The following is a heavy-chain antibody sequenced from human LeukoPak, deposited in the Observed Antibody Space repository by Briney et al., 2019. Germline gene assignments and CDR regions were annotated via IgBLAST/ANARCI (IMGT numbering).Heavy chain of an antibody. D-gene: IGHD3-3*01. V-gene: IGHV4-34*01. J-gene: IGHJ5*02. CDR3: ARATRFLEWLLWENWFDP. CDR1: GGSFSGYY. Sequence: SETLSLTCAVYGGSFSGYYWSWIRQPPGKGLKWIGEINHSGSTNYNPSLKSRVTISVDTSKNQFSLKLSSVTAADTAVYYCARATRFLEWLLWENWFDPWGQGTLVTVSS. CDR2: INHSGST.